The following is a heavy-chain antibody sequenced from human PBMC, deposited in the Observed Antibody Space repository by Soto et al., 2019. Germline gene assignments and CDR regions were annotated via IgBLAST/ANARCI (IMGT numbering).Heavy chain of an antibody. J-gene: IGHJ3*02. CDR3: ARVTNDAFDI. Sequence: XGTLSLTCTVSGGSISSYYWSWIRQPPGKGLEWIGYIYYSGSTNYNPSLKSRVTISVDTSKNQFSLKLSSVTAADTAVYYCARVTNDAFDIWGQGTMVTVSS. D-gene: IGHD4-4*01. CDR1: GGSISSYY. V-gene: IGHV4-59*01. CDR2: IYYSGST.